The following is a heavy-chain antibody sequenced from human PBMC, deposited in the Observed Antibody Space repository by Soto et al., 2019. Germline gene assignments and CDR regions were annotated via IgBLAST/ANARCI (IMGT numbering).Heavy chain of an antibody. CDR2: ISSSSSYI. CDR1: GFTFSSYS. J-gene: IGHJ5*02. Sequence: GGSLRLSCAASGFTFSSYSMNWVRQAPGKGLEWVSSISSSSSYIYYADSVKGRFTISRDNAKNSLYLQMNSLRAEDTAVYYCASGRGGYCSSTSCLNWFDPWGQGTLVTVSS. D-gene: IGHD2-2*01. CDR3: ASGRGGYCSSTSCLNWFDP. V-gene: IGHV3-21*01.